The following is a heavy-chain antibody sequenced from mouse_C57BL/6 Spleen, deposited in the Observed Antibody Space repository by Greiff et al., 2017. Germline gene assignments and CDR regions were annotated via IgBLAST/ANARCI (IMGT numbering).Heavy chain of an antibody. CDR3: ARYLGVYYFDY. CDR1: GYTFTSYW. Sequence: VQLQQPGAELVKPGASVKMSCKASGYTFTSYWMTWVKQRPGQGLEWIGDIYPGSGGTNYNEKFKSKATLTVDTSSSAAYMQLSSLTSEDSAVYYCARYLGVYYFDYWGQGTTLTVSS. J-gene: IGHJ2*01. D-gene: IGHD4-1*01. V-gene: IGHV1-55*01. CDR2: IYPGSGGT.